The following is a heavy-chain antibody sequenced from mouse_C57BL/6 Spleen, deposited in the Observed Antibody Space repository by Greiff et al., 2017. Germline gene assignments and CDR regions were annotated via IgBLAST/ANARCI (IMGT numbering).Heavy chain of an antibody. V-gene: IGHV7-3*01. Sequence: EVKLVESGGGLVQPGGSLSLSCAASGFTFTDYYMSWVRQPPGKALEWLGFIRNKANGYTTEYSASVKGRFTISRDNSQSILYLQMNALRAEDSATYYCARYGYDSYYYAMDYWGQGTSVTVSS. CDR3: ARYGYDSYYYAMDY. CDR1: GFTFTDYY. J-gene: IGHJ4*01. CDR2: IRNKANGYTT. D-gene: IGHD2-2*01.